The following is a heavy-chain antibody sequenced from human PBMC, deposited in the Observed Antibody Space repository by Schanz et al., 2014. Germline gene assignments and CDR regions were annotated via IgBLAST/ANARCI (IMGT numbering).Heavy chain of an antibody. Sequence: EVQLLESGGGLVQPGGSLRLSCAASGFTFSSYWMHWVRQVPGKGLVWVSRINGDGSNTNYADSVKGRFTISRDNAKNSLFLQMNSLRAEDTAVYYCLAPDYGMDVWGQGTTVTVSS. CDR3: LAPDYGMDV. V-gene: IGHV3-74*02. CDR2: INGDGSNT. CDR1: GFTFSSYW. J-gene: IGHJ6*02.